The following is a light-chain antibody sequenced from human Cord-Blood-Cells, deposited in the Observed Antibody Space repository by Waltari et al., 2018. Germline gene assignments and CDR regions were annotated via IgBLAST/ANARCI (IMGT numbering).Light chain of an antibody. CDR3: QQSYSTPRT. J-gene: IGKJ1*01. CDR1: QSISSY. Sequence: DIQLPQSPSSLSASVGDSVTITCRASQSISSYLNWYQQKPGKAPKLLIYAASSLQSGVPSRFSGSGSGTDFTLTISSLQPEDFATDYCQQSYSTPRTFGQGTKVEIK. CDR2: AAS. V-gene: IGKV1-39*01.